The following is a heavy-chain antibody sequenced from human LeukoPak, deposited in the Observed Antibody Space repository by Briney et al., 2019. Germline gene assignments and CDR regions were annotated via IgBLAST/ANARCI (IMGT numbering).Heavy chain of an antibody. J-gene: IGHJ4*02. CDR2: INTDGSTT. D-gene: IGHD1-14*01. V-gene: IGHV3-74*01. Sequence: GGSLRLTCAASGFTLSSYWMHWVRQAPGRGLVWVSRINTDGSTTTYADSVKGRFTISRDNAKNTLYLQMNSLTPEDTAVYYCARGITTAATSTTGYWGQGTLVTVSS. CDR1: GFTLSSYW. CDR3: ARGITTAATSTTGY.